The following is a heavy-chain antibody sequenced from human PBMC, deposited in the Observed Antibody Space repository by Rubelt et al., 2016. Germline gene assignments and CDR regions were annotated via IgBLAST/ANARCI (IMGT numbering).Heavy chain of an antibody. D-gene: IGHD2-2*01. J-gene: IGHJ4*02. CDR2: ISSSSSTI. Sequence: EVQLVESGGGLVQPGGSLRLSCAASGFTFSSYSMNWVRQAPGTGLEWVSYISSSSSTIYYADAVKGRFTISRDNAKNSLYLQMNSLRDEDTAVYYCATQGYCSSTSCYGAYWGQGTLVTVSS. CDR3: ATQGYCSSTSCYGAY. V-gene: IGHV3-48*02. CDR1: GFTFSSYS.